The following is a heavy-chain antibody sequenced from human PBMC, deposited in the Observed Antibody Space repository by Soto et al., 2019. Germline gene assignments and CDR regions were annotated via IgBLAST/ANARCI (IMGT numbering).Heavy chain of an antibody. CDR1: GGSFSGYY. Sequence: SETLSLTCAVYGGSFSGYYWSWIRQPPGKGLEWIGEINHSGSTNYNPSLKSRVTISVDTPKNQFSLKLSSVTAADTAVYYCAKNWNWGSLVHWGQGTLVTVSS. V-gene: IGHV4-34*01. D-gene: IGHD7-27*01. J-gene: IGHJ4*02. CDR2: INHSGST. CDR3: AKNWNWGSLVH.